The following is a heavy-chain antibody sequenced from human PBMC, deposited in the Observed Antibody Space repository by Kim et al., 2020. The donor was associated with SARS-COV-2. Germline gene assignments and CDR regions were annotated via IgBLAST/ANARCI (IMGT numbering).Heavy chain of an antibody. J-gene: IGHJ4*02. CDR3: ARLSGVVGS. V-gene: IGHV4-39*01. CDR1: GGSISSSSYY. D-gene: IGHD1-26*01. CDR2: IYYSGST. Sequence: SETLSLTCTVSGGSISSSSYYWGWIRQPPGKGLEWIGSIYYSGSTYYNPSLKSRVTISVDTSKNQFSLKLSSVTAADTAVYYCARLSGVVGSWGQGTLVTVSS.